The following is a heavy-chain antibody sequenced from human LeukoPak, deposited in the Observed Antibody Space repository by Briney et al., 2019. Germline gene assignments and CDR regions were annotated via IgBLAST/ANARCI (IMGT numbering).Heavy chain of an antibody. J-gene: IGHJ3*02. D-gene: IGHD3-3*01. Sequence: ASVKVSCKASGYTFTSYDINWVRQATGQGLEWMGWMNPNSGGTNYAQKFQGRVTMTRDTSISTAYMELSRLRSDDTAVYYCARDDGVVIIGDAFDIWGQGTMVTVSS. CDR1: GYTFTSYD. CDR3: ARDDGVVIIGDAFDI. V-gene: IGHV1-2*02. CDR2: MNPNSGGT.